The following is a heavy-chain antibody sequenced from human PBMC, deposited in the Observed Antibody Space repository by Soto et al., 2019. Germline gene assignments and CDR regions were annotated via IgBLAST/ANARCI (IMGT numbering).Heavy chain of an antibody. V-gene: IGHV1-8*01. Sequence: QVQMVQSGAEVKKPGASVKVSCRASGYSFTSYDVNWVRQATGQGLEWMGWMNPNSGNTAFAQKFQRRDTMTRATPLSTDYMALSGLISEDTAVYCCARYPYTSYCSDGSCSYDAFEIWGKGTVVTVSS. CDR2: MNPNSGNT. CDR1: GYSFTSYD. CDR3: ARYPYTSYCSDGSCSYDAFEI. D-gene: IGHD2-15*01. J-gene: IGHJ3*02.